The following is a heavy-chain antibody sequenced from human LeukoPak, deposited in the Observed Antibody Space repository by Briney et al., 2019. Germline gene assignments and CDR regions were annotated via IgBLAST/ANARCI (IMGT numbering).Heavy chain of an antibody. V-gene: IGHV3-7*03. J-gene: IGHJ4*02. Sequence: GGSLRLSFAASGFDFSNYWMYWVRPAPGKGLEWVANIKQDGSEKYYVDSVRGRFTISRDNAKNSLSLQMNSLRAEDTAVYYCASNYGGWGQGTLVTVSS. CDR2: IKQDGSEK. CDR1: GFDFSNYW. CDR3: ASNYGG. D-gene: IGHD4-11*01.